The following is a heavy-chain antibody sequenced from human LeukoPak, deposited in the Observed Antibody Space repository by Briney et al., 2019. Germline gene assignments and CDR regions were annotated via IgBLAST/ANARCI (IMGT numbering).Heavy chain of an antibody. V-gene: IGHV4-39*07. J-gene: IGHJ4*02. D-gene: IGHD6-13*01. Sequence: SETLSLTCTVSGGSISNIDYYWGWIRQPPGKGLEWIGSIYYSGTTHYNPSLESRVTISVDTSKNQFSLKLASVTAADTAIYYCARDRLSAGTDSWGQGTLVTVSS. CDR2: IYYSGTT. CDR3: ARDRLSAGTDS. CDR1: GGSISNIDYY.